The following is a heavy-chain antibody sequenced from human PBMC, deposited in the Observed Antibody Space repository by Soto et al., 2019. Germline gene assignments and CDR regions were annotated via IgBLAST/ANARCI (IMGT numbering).Heavy chain of an antibody. CDR1: GGSISSSNW. V-gene: IGHV4-4*02. D-gene: IGHD3-22*01. J-gene: IGHJ6*02. CDR2: IYNSGST. CDR3: AFSPYSSGYYPRSYYYVMDV. Sequence: SETLSLTCAVSGGSISSSNWWSWVRQPQGKGLEWIGEIYNSGSTNYNPSLTTPLTISVDKSKPPFSLKLSSVTAADTAVYYCAFSPYSSGYYPRSYYYVMDVWRQGTTITVSS.